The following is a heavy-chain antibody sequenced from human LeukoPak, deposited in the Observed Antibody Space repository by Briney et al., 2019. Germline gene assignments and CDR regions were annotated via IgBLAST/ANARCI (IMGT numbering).Heavy chain of an antibody. D-gene: IGHD2-15*01. J-gene: IGHJ4*02. V-gene: IGHV1-2*02. CDR1: GYTFTGYY. Sequence: ASVKVSCKASGYTFTGYYMHWVRQAPGQGLEWMGWINPNSGGTNYAQKFQGRVTMTRDTSIRTAYMELSRLRSDDTAVFYCARGYCSGGSCPLGYWGQGTLVTVSS. CDR3: ARGYCSGGSCPLGY. CDR2: INPNSGGT.